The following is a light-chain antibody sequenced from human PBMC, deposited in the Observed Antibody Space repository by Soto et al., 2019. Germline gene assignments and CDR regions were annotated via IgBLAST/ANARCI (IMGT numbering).Light chain of an antibody. CDR2: GNT. CDR3: QSYDSSLTVV. V-gene: IGLV1-40*01. J-gene: IGLJ2*01. Sequence: QSVLTQPPSVSGAPGQRVTISCTGSSSNIGAGYDVHWYQQFPGTTPKFLIYGNTNRPSGVPDRFSASKSGTSASLDITGLQAEDEAEDFCQSYDSSLTVVFGGGTQLTVL. CDR1: SSNIGAGYD.